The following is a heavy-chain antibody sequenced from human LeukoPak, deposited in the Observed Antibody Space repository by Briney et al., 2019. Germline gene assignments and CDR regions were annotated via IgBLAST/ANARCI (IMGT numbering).Heavy chain of an antibody. CDR3: ARLDTAMVMGAFDI. Sequence: GGSLRLSCAASGFTFSSYEMNWVRQAPGKGLEWVSSISTSSNYRYYADSVKGRFTISRDNAKKLLYLQMNSLRAEDTAVYYCARLDTAMVMGAFDIWGQGTMVTVSS. V-gene: IGHV3-21*01. D-gene: IGHD5-18*01. CDR2: ISTSSNYR. CDR1: GFTFSSYE. J-gene: IGHJ3*02.